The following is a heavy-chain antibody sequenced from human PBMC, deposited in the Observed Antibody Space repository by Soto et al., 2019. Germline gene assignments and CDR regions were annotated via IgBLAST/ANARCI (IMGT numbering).Heavy chain of an antibody. Sequence: EVQLVESGGGLVQPGGSLRLSCAASGFTVNDYYMTWVRQAPGKGLEWVSLLYSGGSTIYADSVKGRVTISRDSSKNTLYLQMNSLRVEDKAVYYCARATVGASDFGFDSWGQGTLVTVSS. CDR1: GFTVNDYY. CDR2: LYSGGST. J-gene: IGHJ4*02. D-gene: IGHD1-26*01. V-gene: IGHV3-53*01. CDR3: ARATVGASDFGFDS.